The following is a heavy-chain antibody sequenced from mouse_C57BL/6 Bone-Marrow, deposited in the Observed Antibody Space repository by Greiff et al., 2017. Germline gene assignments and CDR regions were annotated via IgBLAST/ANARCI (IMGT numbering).Heavy chain of an antibody. CDR3: ARSYYYAMDY. J-gene: IGHJ4*01. V-gene: IGHV5-17*01. CDR2: ISSGSSTI. CDR1: GFTFSDYG. Sequence: EVKLMESGGGLVKPGGSLKLSCAASGFTFSDYGMHWVRQAPEKGLEWVAYISSGSSTIYYADTVKGRFTISRDTAKNTLFLQMTSLRSEDTAMYYCARSYYYAMDYWGQGTSVTVSS.